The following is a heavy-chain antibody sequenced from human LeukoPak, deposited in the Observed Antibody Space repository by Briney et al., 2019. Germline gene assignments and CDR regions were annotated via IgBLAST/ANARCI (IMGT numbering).Heavy chain of an antibody. V-gene: IGHV4-59*12. Sequence: PSETLSLTCTVSGGSISSYYWSWIRQPPGKGLEWIGYIYYSGSTNYNPSLKSRVTMSVDTSKNQFSLKLSSVTAADTAVYYCARGGAMIVVATYNWFDPWGQGTLVTVSS. CDR2: IYYSGST. CDR3: ARGGAMIVVATYNWFDP. J-gene: IGHJ5*02. CDR1: GGSISSYY. D-gene: IGHD3-22*01.